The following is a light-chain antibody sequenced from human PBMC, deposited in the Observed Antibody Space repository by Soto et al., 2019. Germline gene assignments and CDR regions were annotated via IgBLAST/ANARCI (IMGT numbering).Light chain of an antibody. CDR1: SSNIADSP. Sequence: QSVVTQTPSASGTPGQRVTISCSGSSSNIADSPVDWYQQVPGAAPKLLIYCTIQRPPWVPDRFSGSKSGTSASLAISGLQSEDEAEYFCAVWIGSLNTVVFGGGTKLTVL. J-gene: IGLJ2*01. CDR2: CTI. CDR3: AVWIGSLNTVV. V-gene: IGLV1-44*01.